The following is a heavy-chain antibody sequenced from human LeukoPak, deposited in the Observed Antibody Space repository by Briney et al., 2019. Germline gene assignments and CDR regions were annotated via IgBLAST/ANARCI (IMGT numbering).Heavy chain of an antibody. CDR3: ARVHYYYYMDV. V-gene: IGHV4-39*07. J-gene: IGHJ6*03. CDR1: GGSISSGSYY. CDR2: IYYSGST. Sequence: SETLSLTCTVSGGSISSGSYYWGWIRQPPGKGLEWIGSIYYSGSTYYNPSLKSRVTISVDTSKNQFSLKLSSVTAADTAVYYCARVHYYYYMDVWGKGTTVTVSS.